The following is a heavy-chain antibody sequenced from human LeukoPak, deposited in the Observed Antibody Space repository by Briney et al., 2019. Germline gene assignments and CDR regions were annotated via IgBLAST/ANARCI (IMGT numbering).Heavy chain of an antibody. Sequence: PSETLSLTCAVSGGFISSNNWWSWVRQPPGKGLEWIGEVYHSGSTYYNPSLKSRVTISVDTSKNQFSLKLSSVTAADTAVYYCARDRMDVWGQGTTVTVSS. CDR2: VYHSGST. CDR3: ARDRMDV. J-gene: IGHJ6*02. V-gene: IGHV4-4*02. CDR1: GGFISSNNW.